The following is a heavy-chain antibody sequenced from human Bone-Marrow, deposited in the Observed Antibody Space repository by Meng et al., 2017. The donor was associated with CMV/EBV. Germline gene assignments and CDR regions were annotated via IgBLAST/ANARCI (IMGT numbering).Heavy chain of an antibody. CDR2: INSDGSST. J-gene: IGHJ1*01. CDR3: ARGWLGIGH. CDR1: GFTFSSYW. V-gene: IGHV3-74*01. Sequence: GESLKISCAASGFTFSSYWMHWVRQAPGKGLVWVSRINSDGSSTSYADSVKGRFTISRDTAKNTLYLQMNSLRAEDTAVYYCARGWLGIGHWGQGTLVTVSS. D-gene: IGHD1-26*01.